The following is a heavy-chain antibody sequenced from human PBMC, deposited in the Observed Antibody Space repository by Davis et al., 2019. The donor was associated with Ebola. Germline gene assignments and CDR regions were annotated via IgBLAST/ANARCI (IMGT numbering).Heavy chain of an antibody. Sequence: SLKISCAASGFKLDEYLMHWVRQAPGKGLEWVAGISWNSGDIGYADSVKGRFTISRDNAKYSLSLQMSSLGAEDTAFYYCAKDKSRGGLLSYYYGMDVWGKGTTVTVSS. CDR2: ISWNSGDI. CDR1: GFKLDEYL. J-gene: IGHJ6*04. CDR3: AKDKSRGGLLSYYYGMDV. V-gene: IGHV3-9*01. D-gene: IGHD2/OR15-2a*01.